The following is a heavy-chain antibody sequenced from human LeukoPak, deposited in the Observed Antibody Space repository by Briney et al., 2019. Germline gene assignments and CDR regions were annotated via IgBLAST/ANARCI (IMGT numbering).Heavy chain of an antibody. CDR2: ISGSGVST. V-gene: IGHV3-23*01. J-gene: IGHJ4*02. CDR3: ARSLPRRIAVAGYDY. D-gene: IGHD6-19*01. Sequence: PGGSLRLSCAASGFTFRTSGMSWVRQAPGKGLEWVSAISGSGVSTYYADSVKGRFTISRDNAKNSLYLQMNSLRAEDTAVYYCARSLPRRIAVAGYDYWGQGTLVTVSS. CDR1: GFTFRTSG.